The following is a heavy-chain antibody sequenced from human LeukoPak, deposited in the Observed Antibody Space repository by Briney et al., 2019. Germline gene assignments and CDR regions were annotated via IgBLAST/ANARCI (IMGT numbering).Heavy chain of an antibody. V-gene: IGHV3-7*01. CDR3: ARDQLGTFNF. D-gene: IGHD1-1*01. CDR2: IKQDGSEK. CDR1: GFPFSSYW. Sequence: GGSLRLSCAAFGFPFSSYWMSWVRQAPGKGLEWVANIKQDGSEKYYVDSVKGRFTISRDNAKKSLYLQMNTLRAEDTAVYYCARDQLGTFNFWGQGTMVTVSS. J-gene: IGHJ3*01.